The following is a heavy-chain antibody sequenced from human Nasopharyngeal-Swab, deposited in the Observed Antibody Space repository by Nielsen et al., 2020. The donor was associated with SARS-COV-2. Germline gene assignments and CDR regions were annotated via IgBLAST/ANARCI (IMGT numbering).Heavy chain of an antibody. CDR3: ARGGLILGVVNKPFDY. J-gene: IGHJ4*02. V-gene: IGHV4-59*06. CDR1: GGSISSYY. Sequence: SETLSLTCTVSGGSISSYYWSWIRQHPGKGLEWIGYIYYSGSTYYNPSLKSRVTISVDTSKNQFSLKLSSVTAADTAVYYCARGGLILGVVNKPFDYWGQGTLVTVSS. D-gene: IGHD3-3*01. CDR2: IYYSGST.